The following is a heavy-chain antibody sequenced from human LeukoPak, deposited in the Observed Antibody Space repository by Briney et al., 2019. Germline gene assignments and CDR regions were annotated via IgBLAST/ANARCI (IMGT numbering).Heavy chain of an antibody. CDR2: IRSKAYGGTT. D-gene: IGHD5-24*01. V-gene: IGHV3-49*03. CDR1: GFTFGDYA. J-gene: IGHJ4*02. CDR3: ARGAARMVEMGTIISFEY. Sequence: GSLRLSCTASGFTFGDYAMSWFRQAPGKGLEWVGFIRSKAYGGTTEYAASVKGRFTISRDNSKNTLYLQMNSLRAEDTAVYYCARGAARMVEMGTIISFEYWGQGTLVTVSS.